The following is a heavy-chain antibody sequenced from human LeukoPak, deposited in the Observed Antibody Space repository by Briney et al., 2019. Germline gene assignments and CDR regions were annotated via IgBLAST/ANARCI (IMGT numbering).Heavy chain of an antibody. J-gene: IGHJ6*02. Sequence: PGGSLTLSCAASGFTYSSYAISWVRQAPGKGLECVSEISGSGGSTYYADSVSGRFTISRDNSKNTLYLQMNSLRAEDTAVYYCAKTRSSYYYGMDVWGQGTTVTVSS. CDR2: ISGSGGST. D-gene: IGHD2-2*01. CDR1: GFTYSSYA. V-gene: IGHV3-23*01. CDR3: AKTRSSYYYGMDV.